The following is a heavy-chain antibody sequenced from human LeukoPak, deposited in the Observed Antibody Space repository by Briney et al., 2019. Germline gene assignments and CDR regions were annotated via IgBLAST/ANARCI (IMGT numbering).Heavy chain of an antibody. V-gene: IGHV3-15*01. CDR1: GFTFPNAG. D-gene: IGHD2-15*01. CDR2: IKSKKDGGTT. CDR3: AAIPPGAATYDY. J-gene: IGHJ4*02. Sequence: GETLRLYGAAPGFTFPNAGCSCVRQAPGKGLEWVGRIKSKKDGGTTEYGARVKGRYTISRDDSKNTVYLQMNSLKTEDTALYYCAAIPPGAATYDYWGQGTLVIVSS.